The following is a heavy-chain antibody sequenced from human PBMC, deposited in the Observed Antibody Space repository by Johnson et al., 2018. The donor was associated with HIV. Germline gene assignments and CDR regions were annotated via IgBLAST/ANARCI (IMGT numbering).Heavy chain of an antibody. CDR3: ARGRGGYYYDSSGLDAFDI. J-gene: IGHJ3*02. CDR1: EFTFSDYY. Sequence: QVQLVESGGGLVQPGGSLRLSCAASEFTFSDYYMSWIRQAPGKGLEWVAVISYDGSNEYYADSVKGRFTISRDNSKNTLYRQMNSLRAEDTAVYYCARGRGGYYYDSSGLDAFDIWGQGTMVTVSS. V-gene: IGHV3-30-3*01. CDR2: ISYDGSNE. D-gene: IGHD3-22*01.